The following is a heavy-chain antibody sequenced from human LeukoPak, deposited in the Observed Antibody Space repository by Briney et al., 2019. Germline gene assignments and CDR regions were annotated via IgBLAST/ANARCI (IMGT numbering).Heavy chain of an antibody. CDR1: GFTFSSYE. Sequence: GGSLRLSXAASGFTFSSYEMNWVRQAPGKGLEWVSYISSSGSTIYYADSVKGRFTISRDNAKNSLYLQMNSLRAEDTAVYYCGWYSSGWYRNAFDIWGQGTMVTVSS. CDR3: GWYSSGWYRNAFDI. D-gene: IGHD6-19*01. CDR2: ISSSGSTI. V-gene: IGHV3-48*03. J-gene: IGHJ3*02.